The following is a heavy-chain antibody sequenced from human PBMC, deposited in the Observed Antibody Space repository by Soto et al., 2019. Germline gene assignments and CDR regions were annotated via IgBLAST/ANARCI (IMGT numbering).Heavy chain of an antibody. V-gene: IGHV1-18*01. CDR3: ARESSSGWYANKAGVAFDI. J-gene: IGHJ3*02. Sequence: QVQLVQSGAEVQKPGASVEVSCKASGYTFTSYGISWVRQAPGQGLEWMGWISAYNGNTNYAQKLQGRVTMTTDTSTSTAYMELRSLRSDDTAVYYCARESSSGWYANKAGVAFDIWGQGTMVTVSS. D-gene: IGHD6-19*01. CDR1: GYTFTSYG. CDR2: ISAYNGNT.